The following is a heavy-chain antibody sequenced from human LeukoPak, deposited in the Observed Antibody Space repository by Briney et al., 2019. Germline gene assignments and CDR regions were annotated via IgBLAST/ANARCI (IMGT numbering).Heavy chain of an antibody. Sequence: SQTLSLTCTVSGGSISSGSYYWNWIRQPAGKGLEWIGRIYTSGSTNYNPSLKSRVTMSVDTSKNQFSLKLSSVTAADTAVYYCARASHDYGDYSHFDYWGQGTLVTVSS. D-gene: IGHD4-17*01. J-gene: IGHJ4*02. CDR1: GGSISSGSYY. CDR2: IYTSGST. CDR3: ARASHDYGDYSHFDY. V-gene: IGHV4-61*02.